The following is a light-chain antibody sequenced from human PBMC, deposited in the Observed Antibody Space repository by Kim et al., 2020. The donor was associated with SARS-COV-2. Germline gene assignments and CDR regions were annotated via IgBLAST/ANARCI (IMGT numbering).Light chain of an antibody. V-gene: IGKV1-5*03. Sequence: DIQMTQSPSTLSASVGDRVTITCLASQSISSWLAWYQQKPGKAPNLLIYKASSLESGVPSRFSGSGSGTEFTLTISSLQPVDFATYYCPQYNSYSGDTFGQGTKLEI. CDR2: KAS. CDR3: PQYNSYSGDT. CDR1: QSISSW. J-gene: IGKJ2*01.